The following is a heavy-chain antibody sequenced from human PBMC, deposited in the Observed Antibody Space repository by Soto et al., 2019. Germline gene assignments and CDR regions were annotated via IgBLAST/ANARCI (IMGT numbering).Heavy chain of an antibody. CDR1: GYTFTSYY. CDR3: ARGDCSGGSCYGGYYYYGMDV. V-gene: IGHV1-46*01. J-gene: IGHJ6*02. CDR2: INPSGGST. Sequence: GASVKFSCKASGYTFTSYYIHWVRQARGQGLEWMGIINPSGGSTSYAQKFQGRVTMTRDTSTSTVYMELSSLRSEDTAVYYCARGDCSGGSCYGGYYYYGMDVWGQGTTVTVSS. D-gene: IGHD2-15*01.